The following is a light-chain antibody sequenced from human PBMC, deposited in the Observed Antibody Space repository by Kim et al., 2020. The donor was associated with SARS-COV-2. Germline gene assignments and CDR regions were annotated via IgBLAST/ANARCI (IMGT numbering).Light chain of an antibody. CDR1: QSMSTW. CDR3: QQYEDNTWT. J-gene: IGKJ1*01. CDR2: DAS. V-gene: IGKV1-5*01. Sequence: ASVGETATIAGRASQSMSTWLAWHQQLPGKAPRLLIADASSLESGVPSRFSGSGSGREFTLTINNLQPEDFATYYCQQYEDNTWTFGQGTKGEIK.